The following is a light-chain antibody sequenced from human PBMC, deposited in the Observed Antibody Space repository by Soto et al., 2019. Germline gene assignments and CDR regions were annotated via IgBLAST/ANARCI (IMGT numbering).Light chain of an antibody. V-gene: IGKV3-15*01. CDR3: QTVDKWPL. CDR2: GAS. Sequence: EIVLTQSPATLSLSPGERATLSCRASQSVSSYLAWYQQKPGQAPRLLIFGASTRATNIPARFSGSGSGTEFTLTISSLQSEDFAVYFCQTVDKWPLFGQGTRLEIK. J-gene: IGKJ5*01. CDR1: QSVSSY.